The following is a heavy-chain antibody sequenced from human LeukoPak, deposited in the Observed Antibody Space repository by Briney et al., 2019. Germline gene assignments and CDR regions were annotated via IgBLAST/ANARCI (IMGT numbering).Heavy chain of an antibody. V-gene: IGHV4-30-2*02. CDR2: IYHSGST. CDR3: ASSSWSYYYYYYMDV. Sequence: PSETLSLTCPVSGGSISSGGYYWSWIRRPPGKGLEWIGYIYHSGSTYYNPSLKSRVTISVDRSKNQFSLKLSSVTAADTAVYYCASSSWSYYYYYYMDVWGKGTTVTVSS. D-gene: IGHD6-13*01. CDR1: GGSISSGGYY. J-gene: IGHJ6*03.